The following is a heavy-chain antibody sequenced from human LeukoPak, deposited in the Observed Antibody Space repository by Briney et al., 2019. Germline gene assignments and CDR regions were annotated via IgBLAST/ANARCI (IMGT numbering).Heavy chain of an antibody. V-gene: IGHV3-53*01. CDR2: IYSGGST. CDR3: ARGPLAGTFDY. J-gene: IGHJ4*02. CDR1: GFTFSSYA. Sequence: GGSLRLSCAASGFTFSSYAMSWVRQAPGKGLEWVSVIYSGGSTYYADSVKGRFTISRDNSKNTLYLQMNSLRAEDTAVYYCARGPLAGTFDYWGQGTLVTVSS. D-gene: IGHD6-13*01.